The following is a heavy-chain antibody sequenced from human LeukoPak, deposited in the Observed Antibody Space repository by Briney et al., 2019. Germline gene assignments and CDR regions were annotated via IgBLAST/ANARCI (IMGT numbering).Heavy chain of an antibody. CDR1: GFAISTYA. CDR3: ARQLGYCAAGTCYFDS. D-gene: IGHD2-8*02. Sequence: GGPLRLSCAASGFAISTYAMACVRQAPGKGLEWISSLSSGRSPSYSDSLEGRLTMSSDNARNTLYLQMDNLRGEDTAMYYCARQLGYCAAGTCYFDSWGHGTQVTVSS. V-gene: IGHV3-21*04. CDR2: LSSGRSP. J-gene: IGHJ4*01.